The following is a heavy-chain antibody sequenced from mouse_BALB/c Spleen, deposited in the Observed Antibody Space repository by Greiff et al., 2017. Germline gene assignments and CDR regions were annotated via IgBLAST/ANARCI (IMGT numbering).Heavy chain of an antibody. Sequence: VQLQQSGGGLVQPGGSRKLSCAASGFTFSSFGMHWVRQAPEKGLEWVAYISSGSSTIYYADTVKGRFTISRDNPKNTLFLQMTSLRSEDTAMYYCARGTYGSSYDYAMDYWGQGTSVTVSS. CDR1: GFTFSSFG. V-gene: IGHV5-17*02. J-gene: IGHJ4*01. CDR3: ARGTYGSSYDYAMDY. D-gene: IGHD1-1*01. CDR2: ISSGSSTI.